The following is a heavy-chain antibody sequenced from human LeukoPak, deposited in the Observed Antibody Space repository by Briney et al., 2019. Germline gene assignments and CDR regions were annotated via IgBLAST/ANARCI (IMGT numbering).Heavy chain of an antibody. V-gene: IGHV4-38-2*02. D-gene: IGHD6-13*01. Sequence: SETLSLTCTVSGYSISSGYYWGWIRQPPGKGLEWIGSIHETGSTYNNPSLKSRLTISVDTSKNQFSLKLSSVTAADTAVYYCARPFTPSYSSSWRRYMDVWGKGTTVTISS. CDR1: GYSISSGYY. J-gene: IGHJ6*03. CDR3: ARPFTPSYSSSWRRYMDV. CDR2: IHETGST.